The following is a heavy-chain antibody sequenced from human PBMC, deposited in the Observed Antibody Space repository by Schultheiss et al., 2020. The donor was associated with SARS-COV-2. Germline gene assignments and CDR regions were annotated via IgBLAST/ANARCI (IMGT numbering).Heavy chain of an antibody. J-gene: IGHJ6*03. CDR2: ISYDGSNK. CDR1: GFTFSSYG. D-gene: IGHD1-26*01. CDR3: ARDGAVGATYYYYYMDV. Sequence: GGSLRLSCAASGFTFSSYGMHWVRQAPGKGLEWVAVISYDGSNKYYADSVKGRFTISRDNSKNTLYLQMNSLRAEDTAVYYCARDGAVGATYYYYYMDVWGKGTTVTVSS. V-gene: IGHV3-30*03.